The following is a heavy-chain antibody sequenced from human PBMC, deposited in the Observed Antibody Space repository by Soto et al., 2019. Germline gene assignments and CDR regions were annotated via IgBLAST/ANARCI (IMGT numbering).Heavy chain of an antibody. CDR1: GGSISTYY. D-gene: IGHD6-19*01. CDR3: ARVNSSGWYGRVDY. CDR2: IFYTGNT. Sequence: SETLSLTCTVSGGSISTYYWSWIRQPPGKGLEWIAYIFYTGNTNYNPSLKSRVTISVDTSKNHFSLKLSSVTAADTAVYYCARVNSSGWYGRVDYWGQGTLVTVS. V-gene: IGHV4-59*01. J-gene: IGHJ4*02.